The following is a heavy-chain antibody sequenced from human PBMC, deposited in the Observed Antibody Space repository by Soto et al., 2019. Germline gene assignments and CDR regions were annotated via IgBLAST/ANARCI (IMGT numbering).Heavy chain of an antibody. CDR2: IYTSGST. V-gene: IGHV4-4*07. Sequence: PSETLSLTCSASGTSVSNYYWSWIRQPAGKGLEHIGRIYTSGSTSYNPSLKSRVTMPMDTSQTQIYLNLTSVTAADTAVYYCARGGIQLSYAFDYWGQGIQVTVSS. D-gene: IGHD5-18*01. J-gene: IGHJ4*02. CDR1: GTSVSNYY. CDR3: ARGGIQLSYAFDY.